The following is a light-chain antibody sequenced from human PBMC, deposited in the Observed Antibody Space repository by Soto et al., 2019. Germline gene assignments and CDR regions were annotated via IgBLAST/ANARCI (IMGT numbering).Light chain of an antibody. CDR3: SSYTISNSWV. Sequence: QSALTQPASVSGSPGQSITISCTGTSSDIGGYNYVSWYQQHPGKAPKLMIYDVSNRPSGVSNRFSGSKSGNTASLTISGLQVEDEADYYCSSYTISNSWVFGGGTKLTVL. V-gene: IGLV2-14*01. J-gene: IGLJ3*02. CDR2: DVS. CDR1: SSDIGGYNY.